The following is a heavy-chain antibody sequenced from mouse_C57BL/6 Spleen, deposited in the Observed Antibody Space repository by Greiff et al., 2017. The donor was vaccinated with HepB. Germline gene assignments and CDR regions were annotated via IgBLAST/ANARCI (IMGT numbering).Heavy chain of an antibody. J-gene: IGHJ3*01. CDR2: IYPGSGNT. V-gene: IGHV1-76*01. Sequence: VMLVESGAELVRPGASVKLSCKASGYTFTDYYINWVKQRPGQGLEWIARIYPGSGNTYYNEKFKGKATLTAEKSSSTAYMQLSSLTSEDSAVYFCARGGQRAWFAYWGQGTLVTVSA. CDR1: GYTFTDYY. CDR3: ARGGQRAWFAY.